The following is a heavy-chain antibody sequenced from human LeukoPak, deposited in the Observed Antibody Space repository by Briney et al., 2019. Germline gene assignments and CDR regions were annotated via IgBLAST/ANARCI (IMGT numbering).Heavy chain of an antibody. CDR3: VKDGSGSYYTYYFDY. CDR1: GFTFSRYA. D-gene: IGHD3-10*01. V-gene: IGHV3-64D*06. J-gene: IGHJ4*02. CDR2: ISSNGGST. Sequence: GGSPRLSCSASGFTFSRYAMHWVRQAPGKGLEYVSAISSNGGSTYYADSVKGRFTISRDNSKNTLYLQMSSLRAEDTAVYYCVKDGSGSYYTYYFDYWGQGTLVTVSS.